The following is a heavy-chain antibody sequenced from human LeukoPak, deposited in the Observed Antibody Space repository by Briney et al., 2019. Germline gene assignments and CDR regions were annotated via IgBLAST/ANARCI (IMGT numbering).Heavy chain of an antibody. CDR3: AARSLEYYYDSSGYQEYFDY. D-gene: IGHD3-22*01. CDR2: IYYSGST. V-gene: IGHV4-59*12. Sequence: SETLSLTCTVSGGSISSYYWSWIRQPPGKGLEWIGYIYYSGSTNYNPSLKSRVTISVDTSKNQFSLKLSSVTAADTAVYYCAARSLEYYYDSSGYQEYFDYWGQGTLVTVSS. CDR1: GGSISSYY. J-gene: IGHJ4*02.